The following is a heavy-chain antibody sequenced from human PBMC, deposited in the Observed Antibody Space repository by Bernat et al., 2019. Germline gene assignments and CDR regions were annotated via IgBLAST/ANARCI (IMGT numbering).Heavy chain of an antibody. V-gene: IGHV3-15*01. CDR3: TTDYGVWFGELLRVRPFDY. CDR1: GFTFSNAW. CDR2: IKSKTDGGTT. J-gene: IGHJ4*02. D-gene: IGHD3-10*01. Sequence: EVQLVESGGGLVKPGGSLRLSCAASGFTFSNAWMSWVRQAPGKGLEWVGRIKSKTDGGTTDYAAPVKGRFTISRDDSKNTLYLQMNSLKTEDTAVYYCTTDYGVWFGELLRVRPFDYWGQGTLVTVSS.